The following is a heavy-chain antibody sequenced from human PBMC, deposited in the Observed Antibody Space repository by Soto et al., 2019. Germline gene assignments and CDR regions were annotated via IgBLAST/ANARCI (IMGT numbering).Heavy chain of an antibody. CDR1: GFTFRNYA. Sequence: GGSLRLSCSVFGFTFRNYAMHWVRQAPGKGLEYVSSISNNAGSIYYADSVKGRFTISRDNSKDTLYLQMSSLRPEDTAVYYCVKDRWVDYWGQGALVTVSS. CDR2: ISNNAGSI. CDR3: VKDRWVDY. V-gene: IGHV3-64D*08. D-gene: IGHD1-26*01. J-gene: IGHJ4*02.